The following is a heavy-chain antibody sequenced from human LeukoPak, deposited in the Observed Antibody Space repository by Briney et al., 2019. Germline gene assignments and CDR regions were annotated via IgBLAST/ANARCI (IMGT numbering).Heavy chain of an antibody. J-gene: IGHJ4*02. Sequence: ASVKVSCKASGYTFTGYYMHWVRQAPGQGLEWMGWINPNSGGTNYAQKFQGRVTMTRDTSISTAYMELSRLRSDDTAVYYCARTRHYYGSGSYYNDFDYWGQGTLVTVSS. D-gene: IGHD3-10*01. CDR2: INPNSGGT. CDR1: GYTFTGYY. CDR3: ARTRHYYGSGSYYNDFDY. V-gene: IGHV1-2*02.